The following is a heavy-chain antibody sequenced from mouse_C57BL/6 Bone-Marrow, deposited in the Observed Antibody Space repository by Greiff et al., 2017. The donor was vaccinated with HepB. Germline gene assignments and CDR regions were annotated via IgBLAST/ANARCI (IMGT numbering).Heavy chain of an antibody. CDR2: IWWDDDK. D-gene: IGHD1-1*01. CDR1: GFSLSTFGMG. Sequence: QVTLKVSGPVILQPSQTLSLTCSFSGFSLSTFGMGVGWIRQPSGKGLEWLAHIWWDDDKYYNPALKSRLTISKDTSKNQVFLKIANVDTADTATYYCASVTTVVANYFDYWGQGTTLTVSS. CDR3: ASVTTVVANYFDY. J-gene: IGHJ2*01. V-gene: IGHV8-8*01.